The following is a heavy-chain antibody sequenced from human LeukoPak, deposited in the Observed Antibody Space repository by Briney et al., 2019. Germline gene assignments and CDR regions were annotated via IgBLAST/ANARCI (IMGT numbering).Heavy chain of an antibody. CDR2: ISSSNITM. V-gene: IGHV3-11*01. J-gene: IGHJ4*01. CDR3: ARDGGYGDYPHFDY. D-gene: IGHD4-17*01. CDR1: GFTFNNYY. Sequence: GGSLRLYCAASGFTFNNYYMTWIRQAPGKGLEWLSYISSSNITMYYADSVKGRFTISRDNAKKSLYLQMNSLRPDDTAVYYCARDGGYGDYPHFDYWGQGTLVTVSS.